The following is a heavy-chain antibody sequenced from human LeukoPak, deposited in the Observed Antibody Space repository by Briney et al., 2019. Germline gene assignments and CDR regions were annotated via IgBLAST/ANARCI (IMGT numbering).Heavy chain of an antibody. CDR1: GFTFSTYN. Sequence: AGGSLRLSCAASGFTFSTYNMNWVRQAPGKGLEWVSAVGGTDGRTYYAAFVRGRFTIYRYNSKHTLYLQMNSLRADDTAVYYCAKDGSYYFDYWGQGTLVTVSS. J-gene: IGHJ4*02. CDR2: VGGTDGRT. V-gene: IGHV3-23*01. CDR3: AKDGSYYFDY.